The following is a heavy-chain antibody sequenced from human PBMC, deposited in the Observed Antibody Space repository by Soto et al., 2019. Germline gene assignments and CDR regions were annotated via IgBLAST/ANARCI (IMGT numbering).Heavy chain of an antibody. CDR1: GGSFSDYA. D-gene: IGHD3-22*01. Sequence: QVQLVQSGAEVNKPGSSVKVSCQASGGSFSDYAISWVRQAPGQGLEWMGGIIPMLGIADNAQKFQGRVIITADEYTSTVYMELSSLRSEDTAVYYCARDGDYYDSSGFQRDYHYYGMDVWGQGTTVTVAS. J-gene: IGHJ6*02. CDR3: ARDGDYYDSSGFQRDYHYYGMDV. CDR2: IIPMLGIA. V-gene: IGHV1-69*01.